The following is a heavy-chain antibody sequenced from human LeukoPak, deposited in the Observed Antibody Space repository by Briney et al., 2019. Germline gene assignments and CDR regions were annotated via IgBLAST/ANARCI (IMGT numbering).Heavy chain of an antibody. J-gene: IGHJ4*02. V-gene: IGHV3-48*04. CDR3: ARGNPYSSSSPSYFDY. CDR1: GFTFSSYS. CDR2: ISSSSSTI. D-gene: IGHD6-13*01. Sequence: GGSLRLSCAASGFTFSSYSMNWVRQAPGKGLEWVSYISSSSSTIYYADSVKGRFTISRDNAKNSLHLQMNSLRAEDTAVYYCARGNPYSSSSPSYFDYWGQGTLVTVSS.